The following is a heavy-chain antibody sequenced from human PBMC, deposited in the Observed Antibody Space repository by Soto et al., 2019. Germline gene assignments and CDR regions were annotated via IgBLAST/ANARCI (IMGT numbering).Heavy chain of an antibody. CDR1: GYTFTSYG. D-gene: IGHD4-17*01. V-gene: IGHV1-18*01. CDR2: ISAYNGNT. CDR3: ARDEGRTVTTAKPVFDP. J-gene: IGHJ5*02. Sequence: QVPLVQSGAEVKKPGASVKVSCKASGYTFTSYGISWVRQAPGQGLEGMGWISAYNGNTNYAQKLQGRVTMTTDTSTRTAYMELRSLRSDDTAVYYCARDEGRTVTTAKPVFDPWGQGTLVTVSS.